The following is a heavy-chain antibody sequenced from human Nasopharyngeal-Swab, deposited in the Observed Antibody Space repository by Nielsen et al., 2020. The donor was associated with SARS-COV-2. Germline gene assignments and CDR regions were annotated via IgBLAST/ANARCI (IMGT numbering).Heavy chain of an antibody. CDR3: ARRALVVVTAIPARFDY. CDR1: GYSFTSYW. Sequence: GESLNISCQGSGYSFTSYWIGWVRPMPGKGLGWMGIIYPGDYDPRYRPSFQDQVPISADKPISTAYLQWSSLKASDTAMYYCARRALVVVTAIPARFDYWGQGTLVTVSS. D-gene: IGHD2-21*02. CDR2: IYPGDYDP. J-gene: IGHJ4*02. V-gene: IGHV5-51*01.